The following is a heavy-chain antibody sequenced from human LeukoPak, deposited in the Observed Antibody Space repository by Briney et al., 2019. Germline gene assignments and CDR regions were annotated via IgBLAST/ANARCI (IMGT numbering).Heavy chain of an antibody. Sequence: ASVKVSCKASGYTFTGPYMHWVRQAPGQGLEWMGWINPNGGGTKYAQKFQGRVTLTRDTSISTAYMELSRLICDDTDVYYCARSYDFWMTPPFDPWGQGTLVTVSS. CDR1: GYTFTGPY. J-gene: IGHJ5*02. D-gene: IGHD3-3*01. V-gene: IGHV1-2*02. CDR2: INPNGGGT. CDR3: ARSYDFWMTPPFDP.